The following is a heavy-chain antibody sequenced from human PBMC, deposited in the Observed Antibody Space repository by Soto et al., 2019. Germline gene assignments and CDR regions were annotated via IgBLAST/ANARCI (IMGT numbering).Heavy chain of an antibody. J-gene: IGHJ6*02. D-gene: IGHD6-6*01. CDR3: ARVLSSSSSEAGMDV. V-gene: IGHV1-18*01. CDR1: GYTFTSYG. CDR2: ISAYNGNT. Sequence: ASVKVSCKASGYTFTSYGISWVRQAPGQGLEWMGWISAYNGNTNYAQKLQGRVTMTTDTSTSTAYMELRSLRSDDTAVYYCARVLSSSSSEAGMDVWGQGTTVTVSS.